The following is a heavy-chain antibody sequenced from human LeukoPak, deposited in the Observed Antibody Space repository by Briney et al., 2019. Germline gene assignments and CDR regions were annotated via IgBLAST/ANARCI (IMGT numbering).Heavy chain of an antibody. CDR3: ARDGGIGPWGFDP. D-gene: IGHD2-21*01. Sequence: PGGSLRLSCAASGFSVSNTYMSWVRQAPGKGLEWVSIIYSGGSTYYADSVKGRFTISRDSSKNTLYLQMNSLRAEDTAVYYCARDGGIGPWGFDPWGQGTQVTVSS. CDR2: IYSGGST. J-gene: IGHJ5*02. V-gene: IGHV3-66*01. CDR1: GFSVSNTY.